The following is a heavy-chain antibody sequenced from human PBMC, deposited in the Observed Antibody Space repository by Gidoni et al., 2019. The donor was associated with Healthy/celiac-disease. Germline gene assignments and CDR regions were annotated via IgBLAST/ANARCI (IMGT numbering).Heavy chain of an antibody. J-gene: IGHJ6*02. D-gene: IGHD3-9*01. Sequence: EVQLLESGGGLVQPGGSLRLSCAASGFTFSSYAMSWVRQAPGKGLEWVSAISGSGGSTYYADSVKGRFTISRDNSKNTLYLQMNSLRAEDTAVYYCAKGGKGYDILTGGYYYYGMDVWGQGTTVTVSS. V-gene: IGHV3-23*01. CDR3: AKGGKGYDILTGGYYYYGMDV. CDR2: ISGSGGST. CDR1: GFTFSSYA.